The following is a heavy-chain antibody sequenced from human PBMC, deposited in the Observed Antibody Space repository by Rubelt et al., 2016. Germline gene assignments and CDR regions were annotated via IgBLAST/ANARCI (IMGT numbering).Heavy chain of an antibody. V-gene: IGHV4-39*07. D-gene: IGHD4-17*01. CDR3: ATRRPDYVDYAETGYYLDV. Sequence: QLQLQESGPGRVKPSETLSLTCTVSGGSISSSSYYWGWIRQPPGKGLEWIGSIYYSGSTYYNPSLKSRVTVSVDQPTTQITRKVNDGTATDTAVYYWATRRPDYVDYAETGYYLDVWGKGATVTVSS. CDR2: IYYSGST. J-gene: IGHJ6*03. CDR1: GGSISSSSYY.